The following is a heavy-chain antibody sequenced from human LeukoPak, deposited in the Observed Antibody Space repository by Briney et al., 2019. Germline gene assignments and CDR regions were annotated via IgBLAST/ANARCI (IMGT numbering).Heavy chain of an antibody. Sequence: SETLSLTCTVSGYSISSGYYWGWIRQPPGKGLEWIGSIYHSGRTFYNPSLKSRVTISVDTSKNQFSLKLSSVTAADTAVYYCARVSLTTVTTFGWFDPWGQGTLVTVSS. CDR1: GYSISSGYY. CDR2: IYHSGRT. CDR3: ARVSLTTVTTFGWFDP. V-gene: IGHV4-38-2*02. J-gene: IGHJ5*02. D-gene: IGHD4-17*01.